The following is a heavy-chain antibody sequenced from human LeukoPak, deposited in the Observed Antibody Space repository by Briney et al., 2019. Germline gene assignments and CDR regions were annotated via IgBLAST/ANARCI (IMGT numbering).Heavy chain of an antibody. J-gene: IGHJ4*02. CDR3: TRVVEYYDILTGSPKGDNYFDS. D-gene: IGHD3-9*01. CDR1: GDSVSSNRAA. V-gene: IGHV6-1*01. Sequence: PSQTLSLTCAISGDSVSSNRAAWNWIRQSPSRGLEWLGRTYYRSKWYSDYAVSVKARITLIPDTSKNHFSLHLDSVTPEDTAVYFCTRVVEYYDILTGSPKGDNYFDSWGQGTLVTVSS. CDR2: TYYRSKWYS.